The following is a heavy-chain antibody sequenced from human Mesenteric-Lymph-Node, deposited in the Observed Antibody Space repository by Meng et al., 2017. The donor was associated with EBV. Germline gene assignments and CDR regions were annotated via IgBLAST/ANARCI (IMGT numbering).Heavy chain of an antibody. CDR2: VIHSGNT. J-gene: IGHJ4*02. CDR3: ATGWGKANY. Sequence: QVQLQQWGDGLLEPSETLSLTCDVYGDSFSAYYWRWIRQPPGRGLEWIGDVIHSGNTSYSPSLKSRVTISVDTSKRQFSLKLRSMTAADTAVYYCATGWGKANYWGQGTLVTVSS. D-gene: IGHD3-16*01. CDR1: GDSFSAYY. V-gene: IGHV4-34*12.